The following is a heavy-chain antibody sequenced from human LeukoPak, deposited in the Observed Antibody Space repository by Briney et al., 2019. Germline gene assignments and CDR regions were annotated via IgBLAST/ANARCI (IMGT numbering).Heavy chain of an antibody. CDR3: ARAVKVGYYYYYGMDV. J-gene: IGHJ6*02. CDR1: GGSFSGYY. V-gene: IGHV4-34*01. CDR2: INHSGST. D-gene: IGHD1-26*01. Sequence: PSETLSLTCAVYGGSFSGYYWSWIRQPPGKGLEWIGEINHSGSTNYNPSLKSRVTISVDTSKNQFSLKLSSVTAADTAVYYCARAVKVGYYYYYGMDVWGQGTTVTVSS.